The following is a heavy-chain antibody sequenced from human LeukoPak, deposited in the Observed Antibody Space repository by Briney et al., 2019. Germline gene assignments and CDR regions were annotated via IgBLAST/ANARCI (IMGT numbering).Heavy chain of an antibody. CDR1: AFTYSNYA. D-gene: IGHD3-22*01. V-gene: IGHV3-23*01. J-gene: IGHJ4*02. CDR2: ITVSGGRP. Sequence: PGGSLTLSCAASAFTYSNYAMSWHPPAPGKGLMWVSDITVSGGRPYYAESVKGRFTISRDNSKNTLYLQVNSLRAEDTAVYYCAKGMYYYDSSGYRFFDYWGRGTLVTVSS. CDR3: AKGMYYYDSSGYRFFDY.